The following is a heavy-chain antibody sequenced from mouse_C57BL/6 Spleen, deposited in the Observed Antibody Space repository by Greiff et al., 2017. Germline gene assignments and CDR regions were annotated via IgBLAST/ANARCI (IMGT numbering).Heavy chain of an antibody. V-gene: IGHV1-19*01. CDR3: AKSGSNYDLYYFDY. CDR2: INPYNGGT. Sequence: EVQLQQSGPVLVKPGASVKMSCKASGYTFTDYYMNWVKQSHGKSLEWIGVINPYNGGTSYNQKFKGKATLTVDKSSSTAYMELNSLTSEDSAVYYCAKSGSNYDLYYFDYWGQGTTLTVSS. D-gene: IGHD2-5*01. J-gene: IGHJ2*01. CDR1: GYTFTDYY.